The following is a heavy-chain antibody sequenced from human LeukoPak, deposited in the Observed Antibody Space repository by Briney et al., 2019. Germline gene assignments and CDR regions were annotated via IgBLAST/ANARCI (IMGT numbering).Heavy chain of an antibody. CDR2: IKQDGSEK. V-gene: IGHV3-7*03. CDR3: ARDGFGTGSN. D-gene: IGHD3-16*01. Sequence: GGSLRLSCAASGFTFSSYWMDWVRQAPGKGLEWVANIKQDGSEKNYVDSVKGRFIISRDNAKNSLYLQMNTLRADDTAVYYCARDGFGTGSNWGQGTLVTVSS. CDR1: GFTFSSYW. J-gene: IGHJ4*02.